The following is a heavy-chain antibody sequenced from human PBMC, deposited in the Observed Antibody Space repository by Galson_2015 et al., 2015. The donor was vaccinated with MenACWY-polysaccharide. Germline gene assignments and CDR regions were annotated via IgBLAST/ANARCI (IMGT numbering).Heavy chain of an antibody. V-gene: IGHV3-23*01. CDR2: ISGSGGST. J-gene: IGHJ2*01. D-gene: IGHD1-1*01. CDR3: ARGLSGTYWYFDL. Sequence: SLRLSCAASGSTFSSYAMSWVRQAPGKGLEWVSAISGSGGSTYYADSVKGRFTISRDNSKNTLYLQMNSLRAEDTAVYYCARGLSGTYWYFDLWGRGTLVTVSS. CDR1: GSTFSSYA.